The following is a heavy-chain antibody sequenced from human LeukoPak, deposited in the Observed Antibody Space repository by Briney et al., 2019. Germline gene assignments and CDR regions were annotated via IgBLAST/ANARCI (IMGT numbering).Heavy chain of an antibody. CDR3: VRGHDSFDY. CDR2: SRNKDHRYST. Sequence: GGSLRLSCVVSGFTFTDHYMDWVRQAAGKGLEWVGRSRNKDHRYSTEYAASVEGRFTISRDLSKNSLYLQMNSLKVEDTAIYYCVRGHDSFDYWGQGTLVTVSS. CDR1: GFTFTDHY. J-gene: IGHJ4*02. V-gene: IGHV3-72*01.